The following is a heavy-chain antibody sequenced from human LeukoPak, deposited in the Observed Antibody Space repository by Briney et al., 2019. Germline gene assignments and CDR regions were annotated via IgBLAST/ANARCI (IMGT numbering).Heavy chain of an antibody. D-gene: IGHD3-10*01. CDR1: GFTFSSYW. J-gene: IGHJ1*01. CDR2: INSDGSST. V-gene: IGHV3-74*01. Sequence: GGSLRLSCAASGFTFSSYWMHWVRQAPGKGLVWVSRINSDGSSTSYADSVKGRFTISRDNSKNTLYLQMNSLRAEDTAVYYCAKEPLRGGPFQHWGQGTLVTVSS. CDR3: AKEPLRGGPFQH.